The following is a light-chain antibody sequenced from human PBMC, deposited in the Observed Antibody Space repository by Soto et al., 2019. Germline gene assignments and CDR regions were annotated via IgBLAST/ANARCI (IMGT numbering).Light chain of an antibody. Sequence: IQLTQSPSSLSASVGDRVTITCRASQGISSYLAWYQQKPGKAPKLLIYDAFTLQSGVPSRFSGSGSGTDFTLTISSLQPEDFATYYCQQLNSYPAFGGETKVDIK. V-gene: IGKV1-9*01. J-gene: IGKJ4*01. CDR3: QQLNSYPA. CDR2: DAF. CDR1: QGISSY.